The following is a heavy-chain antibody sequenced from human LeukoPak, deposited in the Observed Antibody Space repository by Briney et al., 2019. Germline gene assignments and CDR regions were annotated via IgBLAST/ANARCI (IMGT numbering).Heavy chain of an antibody. Sequence: GGSLRLSCAASGFIFSGYSMTWVRQAPGKGLEWVANIKHDGSEISYVDSVKGRFTISRDDAKKSLYLQMNTLRAEDKAVYYCARLRLGSSGWHYSDYWGQGTLVTVSS. CDR3: ARLRLGSSGWHYSDY. CDR1: GFIFSGYS. V-gene: IGHV3-7*05. CDR2: IKHDGSEI. J-gene: IGHJ4*02. D-gene: IGHD6-19*01.